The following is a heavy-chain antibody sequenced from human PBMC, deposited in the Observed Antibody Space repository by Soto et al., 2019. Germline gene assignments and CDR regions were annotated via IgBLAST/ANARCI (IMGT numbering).Heavy chain of an antibody. CDR1: GFPFSSFA. J-gene: IGHJ4*02. CDR3: AKGTGAFWSGYPLYFDY. CDR2: ISGSGGST. D-gene: IGHD3-3*01. V-gene: IGHV3-23*01. Sequence: EVQLSESGGGLVQPGGSLRLSCAASGFPFSSFAMSWVRQAPGKGLEWVSAISGSGGSTYYADSVKGRFTISRDNSKNALDLPMNSLRAEDTAVYYCAKGTGAFWSGYPLYFDYWGQGTLVTLSS.